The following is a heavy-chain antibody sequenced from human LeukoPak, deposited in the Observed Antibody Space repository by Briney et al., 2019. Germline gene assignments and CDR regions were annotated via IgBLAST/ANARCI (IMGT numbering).Heavy chain of an antibody. J-gene: IGHJ4*02. CDR2: IYYSGST. V-gene: IGHV4-59*12. Sequence: SETRSLTCTVSGGSISSYYWSWIRQPPGKGLEWIGYIYYSGSTNYNPSLKSRVTMSVDTSKNQFSLKLSSVTAADTAVYYCASEGYSSSWYFDYWGQGTLVTVSS. CDR3: ASEGYSSSWYFDY. CDR1: GGSISSYY. D-gene: IGHD6-13*01.